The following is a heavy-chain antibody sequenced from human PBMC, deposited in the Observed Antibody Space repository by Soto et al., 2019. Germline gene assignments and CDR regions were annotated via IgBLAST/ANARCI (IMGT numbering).Heavy chain of an antibody. Sequence: EVQLVESGGGLVQPGGSLRLSCAASGFTFSSYWMHWVRQAPGKGVEWVSRINTDGSSTVYAESVKGRFTISRDNAKNTLYVQLTSVRAEDTAVYYCTRGLENYSYFDYWGQGILVTVSS. V-gene: IGHV3-74*01. J-gene: IGHJ4*02. CDR2: INTDGSST. D-gene: IGHD1-7*01. CDR1: GFTFSSYW. CDR3: TRGLENYSYFDY.